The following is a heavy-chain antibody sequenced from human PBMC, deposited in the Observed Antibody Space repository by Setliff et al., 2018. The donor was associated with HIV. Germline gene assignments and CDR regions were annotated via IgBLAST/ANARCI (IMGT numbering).Heavy chain of an antibody. CDR1: GGSISSSNYY. D-gene: IGHD4-17*01. CDR3: VRDDYGYNGKGFDY. Sequence: SETLSLTCTVSGGSISSSNYYWGWIRQPPGKGLEWIGSIYYSGSTYYNSSPRSRVTISIDTSNNQISLRLSAVTAADTAMYYCVRDDYGYNGKGFDYWGPGTLVTVSS. J-gene: IGHJ4*02. CDR2: IYYSGST. V-gene: IGHV4-39*02.